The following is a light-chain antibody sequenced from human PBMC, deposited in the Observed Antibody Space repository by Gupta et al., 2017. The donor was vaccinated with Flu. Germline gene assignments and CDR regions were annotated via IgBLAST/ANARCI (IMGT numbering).Light chain of an antibody. CDR2: STN. J-gene: IGLJ3*02. V-gene: IGLV8-61*01. Sequence: QTVVTQEPSFSVAPGGTVTRPSGLRSGSVSTVDYPSWYQQTSGQAPRTLIYSTNSRPSGVPDRFSGSILGNKSALTITGAQTDDECDYYCVLYMGSDIWAFGGGTKLTVL. CDR3: VLYMGSDIWA. CDR1: SGSVSTVDY.